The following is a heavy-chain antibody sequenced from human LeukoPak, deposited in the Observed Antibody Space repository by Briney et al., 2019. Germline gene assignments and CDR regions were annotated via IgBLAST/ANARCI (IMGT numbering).Heavy chain of an antibody. CDR1: GFTFSSYA. Sequence: GRSLRLSCAASGFTFSSYAMHWVRQAPGKGLEWVAVISYDGSNKYYADSVKGRFTISRDNSKNTLYLQMSSLRAEDTAVYYCVKDSGMATHDYWGQGTLVTVSS. J-gene: IGHJ4*02. D-gene: IGHD5-12*01. CDR3: VKDSGMATHDY. CDR2: ISYDGSNK. V-gene: IGHV3-30*14.